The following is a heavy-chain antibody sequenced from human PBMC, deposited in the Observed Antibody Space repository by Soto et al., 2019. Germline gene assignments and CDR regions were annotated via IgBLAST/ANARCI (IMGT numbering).Heavy chain of an antibody. CDR1: GFTFSSYA. CDR2: ISDSGGRT. D-gene: IGHD2-2*01. V-gene: IGHV3-23*01. J-gene: IGHJ5*02. CDR3: AKERECSSTSCYVGWGNWFYP. Sequence: EVQLLESGGGLVQPGGSLRLSCAASGFTFSSYAMSWVRQAPGKGLEWVSAISDSGGRTYYADSVKGRFTISRDNSKNTVYLLMNSLRAEDTAVYYCAKERECSSTSCYVGWGNWFYPWGQGTLVTVSS.